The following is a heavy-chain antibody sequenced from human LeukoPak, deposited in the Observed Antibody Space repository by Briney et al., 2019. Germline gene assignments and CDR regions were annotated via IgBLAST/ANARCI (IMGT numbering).Heavy chain of an antibody. Sequence: PGGSLRLSCAASGFAFSDYFMSWVRQAPGKGLEWVANIKQDGSEKYYVDSVKGRFTISRDNAKNSLYLQMNSLRAEDTAVYYCARDPYSYGVWGFDYWGQGTLVTVSS. CDR1: GFAFSDYF. D-gene: IGHD5-18*01. CDR3: ARDPYSYGVWGFDY. CDR2: IKQDGSEK. V-gene: IGHV3-7*01. J-gene: IGHJ4*02.